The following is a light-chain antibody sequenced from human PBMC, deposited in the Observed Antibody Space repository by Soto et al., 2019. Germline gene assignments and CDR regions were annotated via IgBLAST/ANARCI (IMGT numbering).Light chain of an antibody. Sequence: QSVLTQPASVSGSPGQSITISCTGTSSDVGSYNLVSWYQQHPGKAPKLMIYDVSKRPSGVSNRFSGSKSGNTASLTTSGLQAEDEADYYCCSYARSSTFVFGTGTKVTVL. J-gene: IGLJ1*01. CDR3: CSYARSSTFV. CDR1: SSDVGSYNL. V-gene: IGLV2-23*02. CDR2: DVS.